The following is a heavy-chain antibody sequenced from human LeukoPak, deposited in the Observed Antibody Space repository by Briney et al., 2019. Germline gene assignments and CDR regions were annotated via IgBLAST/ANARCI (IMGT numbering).Heavy chain of an antibody. CDR2: INRDGSDT. CDR3: GRVPGDNTWAVEF. CDR1: GFTFSRYW. J-gene: IGHJ4*02. Sequence: GGSLRLSCAASGFTFSRYWMHWVSQAPGKGLVWVSRINRDGSDTSYADSVKGRFTISRDNAKNSLYLQLNSLRAEDTAVYYCGRVPGDNTWAVEFWGRGTLVTVSS. D-gene: IGHD2-21*02. V-gene: IGHV3-74*01.